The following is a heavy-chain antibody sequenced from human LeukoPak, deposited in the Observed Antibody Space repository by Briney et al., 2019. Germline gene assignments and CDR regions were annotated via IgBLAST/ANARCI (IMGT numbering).Heavy chain of an antibody. CDR1: GFTFSSYA. D-gene: IGHD6-13*01. J-gene: IGHJ4*02. Sequence: GGSLRLSCSASGFTFSSYAMYWVRQAPGKGLDYVSAVSSNGGSTDYADSVKGRFTISRDNSKNTLYLQMSSLRAEDTAVYYCVKSLSSNWYVLDYWGQGTLVTVSS. V-gene: IGHV3-64D*06. CDR2: VSSNGGST. CDR3: VKSLSSNWYVLDY.